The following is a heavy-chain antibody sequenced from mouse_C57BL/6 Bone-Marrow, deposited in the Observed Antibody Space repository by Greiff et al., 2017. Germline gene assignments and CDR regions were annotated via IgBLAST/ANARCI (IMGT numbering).Heavy chain of an antibody. CDR1: EYEFPSYD. V-gene: IGHV5-2*01. CDR3: ARHGLPWFAY. CDR2: INSDGGST. D-gene: IGHD2-13*01. Sequence: EVKVVESGGGLVQPGESLKLSCESNEYEFPSYDMSWVSKTPEKRLELVAAINSDGGSTYYPDTMERRFIISRDNTKKTRYLQMSSLRSEDTAVYYCARHGLPWFAYWGQGTLVTVSA. J-gene: IGHJ3*01.